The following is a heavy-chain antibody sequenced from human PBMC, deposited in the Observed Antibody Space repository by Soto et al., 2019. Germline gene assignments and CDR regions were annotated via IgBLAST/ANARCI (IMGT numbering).Heavy chain of an antibody. V-gene: IGHV4-59*12. Sequence: SETLSLTCTVSGGSISSYYWSWIRQPPGKGLEWIGYIYYSGSTNYNPSLKSRVTISVDTSKNQFSLYLQMNSLRAEDTAVYYCARVAHDYGDYDYYYYYMDVWGKGTTVTVSS. D-gene: IGHD4-17*01. CDR2: IYYSGST. CDR3: ARVAHDYGDYDYYYYYMDV. CDR1: GGSISSYY. J-gene: IGHJ6*03.